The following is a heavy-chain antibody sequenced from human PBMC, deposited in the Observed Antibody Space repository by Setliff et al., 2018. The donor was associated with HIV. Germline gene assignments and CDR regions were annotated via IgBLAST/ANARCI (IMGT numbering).Heavy chain of an antibody. CDR1: GYSFTNYY. CDR2: INAGNGNT. CDR3: ARDAFDYTAYYYSYMDV. J-gene: IGHJ6*03. D-gene: IGHD4-4*01. V-gene: IGHV1-3*01. Sequence: ASVKVSCKASGYSFTNYYIHWVRQAPGQRLEWMGWINAGNGNTKYSQKFQGRVTMTRDTSTSTVYMELSSLRSEDTAVYYCARDAFDYTAYYYSYMDVWGKGTTVTVSS.